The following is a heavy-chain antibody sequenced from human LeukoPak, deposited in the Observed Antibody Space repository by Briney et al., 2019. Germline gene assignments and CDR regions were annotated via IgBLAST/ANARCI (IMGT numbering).Heavy chain of an antibody. D-gene: IGHD3-22*01. CDR1: GFTFSSYA. V-gene: IGHV3-23*01. CDR3: AKSPYYYDSSGYYYGPIGAFDI. J-gene: IGHJ3*02. CDR2: ISGSGGST. Sequence: GGSLRLSCAASGFTFSSYAMSWVRQAPGKGLEWVSAISGSGGSTYYADSVKGRFTISRDNSKNTLYLQMNSLRAEDTAVYYCAKSPYYYDSSGYYYGPIGAFDIWGQGTMVTVSS.